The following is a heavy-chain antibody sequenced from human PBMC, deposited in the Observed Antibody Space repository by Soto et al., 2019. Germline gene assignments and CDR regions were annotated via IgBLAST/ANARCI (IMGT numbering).Heavy chain of an antibody. V-gene: IGHV1-3*01. CDR2: INAGNGST. Sequence: GASVKASCKASGDTITSYAMHWVRQAPGQRLEWMGIINAGNGSTSYSQKFQGRVTMTRDTSTSTVYMELSSLRSEDTAVYYCARGGAAAGRRYYYGMDVWGQGTTVTVSS. CDR3: ARGGAAAGRRYYYGMDV. D-gene: IGHD6-13*01. J-gene: IGHJ6*02. CDR1: GDTITSYA.